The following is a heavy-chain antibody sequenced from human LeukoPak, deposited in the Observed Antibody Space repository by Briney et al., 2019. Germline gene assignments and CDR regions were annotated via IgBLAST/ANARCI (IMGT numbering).Heavy chain of an antibody. CDR2: IDPSDSYT. CDR3: ARHQGLARIAAHLDWFDP. D-gene: IGHD6-6*01. Sequence: GESLKISCKGSGYSFTSYWISWVRQMPGKGLEWMGRIDPSDSYTNYSPSFQGHVTISADKSISTAYLQWSSLKASDTAMYYCARHQGLARIAAHLDWFDPWGQGTLVTVSS. V-gene: IGHV5-10-1*01. CDR1: GYSFTSYW. J-gene: IGHJ5*02.